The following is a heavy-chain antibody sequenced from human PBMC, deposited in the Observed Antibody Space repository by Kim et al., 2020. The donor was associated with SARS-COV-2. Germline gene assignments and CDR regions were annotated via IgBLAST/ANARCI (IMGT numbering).Heavy chain of an antibody. V-gene: IGHV5-51*01. CDR1: GYSFTSYW. Sequence: GESLKISCKGSGYSFTSYWIGWVRQMPGKGLEWMGIIYPGDSDTRYSPSFQGQVTISADKSISTAYLQWSSLKASDTAMYYCARHAPGMGATSDRAGNDWYFDLWGRGTLVTVSS. D-gene: IGHD1-26*01. CDR3: ARHAPGMGATSDRAGNDWYFDL. CDR2: IYPGDSDT. J-gene: IGHJ2*01.